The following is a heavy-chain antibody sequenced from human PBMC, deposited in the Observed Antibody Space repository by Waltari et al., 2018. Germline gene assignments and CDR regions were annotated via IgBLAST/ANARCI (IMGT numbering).Heavy chain of an antibody. CDR1: GFTVRRSY. D-gene: IGHD3-22*01. Sequence: VQLVESGGGLLQPGGSLRLSCAASGFTVRRSYMRWVRQAPGKGLEWVSLIYSGGSTNYADSVKGRFTISRDDSKNTLYLQMNSLRAEDTAMYYCARETYYDRSGYFRLGAFDIWGQGTVVTVSS. CDR2: IYSGGST. J-gene: IGHJ3*02. CDR3: ARETYYDRSGYFRLGAFDI. V-gene: IGHV3-53*01.